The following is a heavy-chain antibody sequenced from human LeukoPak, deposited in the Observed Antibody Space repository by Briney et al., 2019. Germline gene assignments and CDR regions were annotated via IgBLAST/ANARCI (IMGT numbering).Heavy chain of an antibody. CDR2: IYYSGST. J-gene: IGHJ4*01. Sequence: SETLSLTCTVSGGSISSYYWSWIRQPPGKGLEWIGYIYYSGSTNYNPSLKSRVTISVDTSKNQSSLKLSSVTAADTAVYYCARKLGYCSSTSCPRFGTYFDYWGRGTLVTVSS. CDR3: ARKLGYCSSTSCPRFGTYFDY. CDR1: GGSISSYY. V-gene: IGHV4-59*12. D-gene: IGHD2-2*01.